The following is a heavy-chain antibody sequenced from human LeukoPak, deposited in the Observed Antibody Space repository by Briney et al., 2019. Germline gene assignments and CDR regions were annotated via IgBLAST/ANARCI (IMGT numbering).Heavy chain of an antibody. CDR1: GFTFSSYA. Sequence: PGGSLRLSCAASGFTFSSYAMSWVRQAPGKGLEWVSAISGSGGSTYYADSVKGRFTISRDNSKNTLYLQMNSLRAEDTAVYYCAKNWGRDILTGYYTDAFDIWGQGTMVTVSS. D-gene: IGHD3-9*01. CDR3: AKNWGRDILTGYYTDAFDI. V-gene: IGHV3-23*01. J-gene: IGHJ3*02. CDR2: ISGSGGST.